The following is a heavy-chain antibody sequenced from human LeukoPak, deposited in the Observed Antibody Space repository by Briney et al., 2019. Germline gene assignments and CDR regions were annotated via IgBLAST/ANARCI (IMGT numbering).Heavy chain of an antibody. CDR1: GYTFTSYG. J-gene: IGHJ6*02. CDR3: ARAPPPLRYFALGYYYYGMDV. CDR2: ISAYNGNT. Sequence: ASVKVSCKASGYTFTSYGIRWVRPAPGQGLEWMGWISAYNGNTNYAQKLQGRVTMTTDTSTSTAYMELRSLRSDDTAVYYCARAPPPLRYFALGYYYYGMDVWGQGTTVTVSS. V-gene: IGHV1-18*01. D-gene: IGHD3-9*01.